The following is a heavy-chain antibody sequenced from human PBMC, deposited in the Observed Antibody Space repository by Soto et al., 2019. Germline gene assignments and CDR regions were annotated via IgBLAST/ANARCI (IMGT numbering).Heavy chain of an antibody. CDR1: GFTFSSYW. CDR3: AREDGYSYGHYYYYGMDV. J-gene: IGHJ6*02. D-gene: IGHD5-18*01. CDR2: IKQDGSEK. V-gene: IGHV3-7*05. Sequence: EVQLVESGGGLVQPGGSLRLSCAASGFTFSSYWMSWVRQAPGKGLEWVANIKQDGSEKYYVDSVKGRFTISRDNAKNSLYLQMNSLRAEDTAVYYCAREDGYSYGHYYYYGMDVWGQGTTVTVSS.